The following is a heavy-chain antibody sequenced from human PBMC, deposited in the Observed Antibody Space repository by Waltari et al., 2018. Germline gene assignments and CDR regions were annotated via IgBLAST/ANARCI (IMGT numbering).Heavy chain of an antibody. D-gene: IGHD3-16*02. J-gene: IGHJ3*02. CDR1: GYSISSGYY. CDR2: IYHSGST. CDR3: ARHDYIWGSYRYLDAFDI. Sequence: QVQLQESGPGLVKPSETLSLTCAVSGYSISSGYYWGWIRQPPGKGLEWIGSIYHSGSTYYNPSLKGRVTISVDTSKNQFSLKLSSVTAADTAVYYCARHDYIWGSYRYLDAFDIWGQGTMVTVSS. V-gene: IGHV4-38-2*01.